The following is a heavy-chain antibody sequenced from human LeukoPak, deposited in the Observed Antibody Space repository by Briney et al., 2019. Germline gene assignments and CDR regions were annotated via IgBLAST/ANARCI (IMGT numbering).Heavy chain of an antibody. D-gene: IGHD6-13*01. CDR3: ARAVFSSSWTDYYYYMDV. Sequence: PGGSLRLSCAASGFTFSSYEMNWVRQAPGKGLEWVSYISSSGSTIYYADSVKGRFTISRDNAKNSLYLQMNSLRAEDTAVYYCARAVFSSSWTDYYYYMDVWGKGTTVTISS. J-gene: IGHJ6*03. V-gene: IGHV3-48*03. CDR1: GFTFSSYE. CDR2: ISSSGSTI.